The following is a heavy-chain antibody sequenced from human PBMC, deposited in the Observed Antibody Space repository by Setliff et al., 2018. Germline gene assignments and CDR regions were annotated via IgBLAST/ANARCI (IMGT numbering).Heavy chain of an antibody. CDR3: AKGGGRYHSAS. J-gene: IGHJ4*02. Sequence: PSETLSLTCNVSGASIRNFYWTWTRQPPGKGLEWIGYVHFTGSTNYNPSLKSRVTMSVDVSKSQFSLRLSSVTAADTAVYYCAKGGGRYHSASWGQGTLVTVSS. D-gene: IGHD1-26*01. V-gene: IGHV4-59*01. CDR2: VHFTGST. CDR1: GASIRNFY.